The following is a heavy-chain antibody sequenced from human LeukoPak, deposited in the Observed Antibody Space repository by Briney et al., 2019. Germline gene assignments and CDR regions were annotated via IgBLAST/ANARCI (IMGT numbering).Heavy chain of an antibody. J-gene: IGHJ4*02. Sequence: GGSLRLSCAASGFTFSSYAMHWARQAPGKGLEWAAVISYDGSNKYYADSVKGRFTISRDNSKNTLYLQMNSLRAEDTAVYYCARAPGSYSSSPVDYWGQGTLVTVSS. D-gene: IGHD6-6*01. CDR2: ISYDGSNK. CDR3: ARAPGSYSSSPVDY. CDR1: GFTFSSYA. V-gene: IGHV3-30-3*01.